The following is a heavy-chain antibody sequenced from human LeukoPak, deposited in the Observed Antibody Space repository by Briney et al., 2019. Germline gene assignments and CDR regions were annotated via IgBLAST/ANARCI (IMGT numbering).Heavy chain of an antibody. CDR1: GYTFSNHW. J-gene: IGHJ4*02. CDR3: ARDGYTTSSVFRD. Sequence: PGGSLRLSCAASGYTFSNHWMSWVRQAPGKGVEWVANIKQDGSEKNYADSVRGRLTISRDNAKNSLYLQMNSLRAEDTAVYYCARDGYTTSSVFRDWGQGTLVTVSS. V-gene: IGHV3-7*01. D-gene: IGHD6-6*01. CDR2: IKQDGSEK.